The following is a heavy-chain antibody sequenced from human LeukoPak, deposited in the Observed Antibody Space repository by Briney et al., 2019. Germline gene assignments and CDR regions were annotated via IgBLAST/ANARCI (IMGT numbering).Heavy chain of an antibody. CDR2: ISYSGST. Sequence: GSLRLSCAASGFTFSSYAMSWVRQAPGKGLEWIGSISYSGSTFYNPSLKSRVTVSVDTSKKQFSLKLSSVTAADTAVYYCASPATYYDFWSGYHPFDYWGQGTLVTVSS. CDR3: ASPATYYDFWSGYHPFDY. J-gene: IGHJ4*02. D-gene: IGHD3-3*01. CDR1: GFTFSSYA. V-gene: IGHV4-39*01.